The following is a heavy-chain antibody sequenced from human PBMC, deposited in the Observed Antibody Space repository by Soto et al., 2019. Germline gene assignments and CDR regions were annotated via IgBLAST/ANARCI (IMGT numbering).Heavy chain of an antibody. Sequence: EVQLVESGGGLIQPGGSLRLSCAASGFTVSSNYMSCVRQAPGKGLEWVSVIYSGGSTYYADSVKGRVNISRDNSKNTLYLQMNRLRVEDTAVYYCARGGVTSQYHYGMDVWGQGTTVTVSS. CDR1: GFTVSSNY. J-gene: IGHJ6*02. CDR3: ARGGVTSQYHYGMDV. CDR2: IYSGGST. D-gene: IGHD3-10*01. V-gene: IGHV3-53*01.